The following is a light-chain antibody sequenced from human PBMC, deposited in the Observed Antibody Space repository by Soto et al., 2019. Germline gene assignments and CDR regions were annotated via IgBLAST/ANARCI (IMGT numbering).Light chain of an antibody. CDR2: DDT. Sequence: QSVLTQPASVSGSPGQSITISCTGSNSDIGTYKPVSWYQQYPGKAPKVIIYDDTKRPSGVSSRFSGSKSGNTASLTISGLQAEDEADYYCCSFAGSSTSFGGGTK. CDR1: NSDIGTYKP. V-gene: IGLV2-23*01. J-gene: IGLJ3*02. CDR3: CSFAGSSTS.